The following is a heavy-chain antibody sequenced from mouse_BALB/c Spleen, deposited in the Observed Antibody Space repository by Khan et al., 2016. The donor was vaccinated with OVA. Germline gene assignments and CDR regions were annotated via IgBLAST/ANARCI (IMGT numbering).Heavy chain of an antibody. Sequence: QVQLQQSGAELAKPGASMKMSCKASGYTFINYWILWVKQRPGQGLEWIGYINPSTGYTEYSQNFKDKATLTADKSSSTAYMQLSSLTSEDSAVYYCARRGLRWDFDYWGQGTTLTVSS. D-gene: IGHD1-1*01. V-gene: IGHV1-7*01. CDR3: ARRGLRWDFDY. CDR1: GYTFINYW. CDR2: INPSTGYT. J-gene: IGHJ2*01.